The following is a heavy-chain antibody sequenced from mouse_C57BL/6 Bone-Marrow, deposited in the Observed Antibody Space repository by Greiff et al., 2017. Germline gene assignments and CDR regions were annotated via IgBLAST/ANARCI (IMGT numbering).Heavy chain of an antibody. Sequence: QVQLQQPGAELVKPGASVKLSCKASGYTFTSYWMQWVKQRPGQGLEWIGEIDPSASYTNYNQKFKGKATLTVDTSSSTAYMQLSSLTSEVSAVXDCAREVITTVVATPPWFAYWGQGTLVTVSA. CDR2: IDPSASYT. CDR1: GYTFTSYW. J-gene: IGHJ3*01. V-gene: IGHV1-50*01. CDR3: AREVITTVVATPPWFAY. D-gene: IGHD1-1*01.